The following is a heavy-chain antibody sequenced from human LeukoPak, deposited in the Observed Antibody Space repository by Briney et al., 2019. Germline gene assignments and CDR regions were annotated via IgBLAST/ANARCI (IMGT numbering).Heavy chain of an antibody. J-gene: IGHJ4*02. CDR2: ISYDGSYR. D-gene: IGHD2-2*01. CDR1: GFTLSSYA. V-gene: IGHV3-30*15. CDR3: AREVTRRLDF. Sequence: GGSLRLSCAAPGFTLSSYAMHWVRQAPGKGLEWVAVISYDGSYREFADSVKGRFTISRDNSKNTLSVQMSSLRGDDTAVYHCAREVTRRLDFWGQGTLVTVSS.